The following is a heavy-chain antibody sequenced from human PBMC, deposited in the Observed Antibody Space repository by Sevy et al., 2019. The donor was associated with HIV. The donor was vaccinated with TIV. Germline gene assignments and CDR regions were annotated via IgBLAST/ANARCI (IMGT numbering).Heavy chain of an antibody. J-gene: IGHJ4*02. CDR3: ATAAVPFGGYSYGSAFY. CDR2: FDPEDGET. V-gene: IGHV1-24*01. CDR1: GYTLTELS. Sequence: ASVKVSCKVSGYTLTELSMHWVRQAPGKGLEWMGGFDPEDGETIYAQKFQGRVTMTEDTSTDTAYMELSSLRSEDMAVYYCATAAVPFGGYSYGSAFYWGQGTLVTVSS. D-gene: IGHD5-18*01.